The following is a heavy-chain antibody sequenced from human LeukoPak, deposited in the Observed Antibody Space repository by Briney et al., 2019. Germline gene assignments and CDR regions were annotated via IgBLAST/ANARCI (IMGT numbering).Heavy chain of an antibody. CDR2: ISGSGGST. CDR1: GFTFSSYA. Sequence: GGSLRLSCAASGFTFSSYAMSWVRQAPGKGLEWFSAISGSGGSTHYADSVKGRFTISRDNSKNTLLLQMYSLRSDDTAVYYCAKIRTSGWYWFDSWGQGTLVTVSS. D-gene: IGHD6-19*01. J-gene: IGHJ5*01. V-gene: IGHV3-23*01. CDR3: AKIRTSGWYWFDS.